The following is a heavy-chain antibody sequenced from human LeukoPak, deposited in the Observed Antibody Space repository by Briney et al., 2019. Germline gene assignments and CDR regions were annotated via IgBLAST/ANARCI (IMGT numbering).Heavy chain of an antibody. J-gene: IGHJ4*02. D-gene: IGHD2-21*01. CDR2: IYTSGST. CDR3: ARGESYRGYYFDY. Sequence: SETLSLTCTGSGGSISSGSYYWSWIRQPAGKGLEWIGRIYTSGSTNYNPSLKSRVTISVDTSKNQFSLKLSSVTAADTAVYYCARGESYRGYYFDYWGQGTLVTVSS. CDR1: GGSISSGSYY. V-gene: IGHV4-61*02.